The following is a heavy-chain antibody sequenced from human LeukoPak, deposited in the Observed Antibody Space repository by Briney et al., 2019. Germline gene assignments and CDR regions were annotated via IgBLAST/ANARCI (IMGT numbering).Heavy chain of an antibody. J-gene: IGHJ4*02. CDR1: GYTFTSYD. V-gene: IGHV1-8*01. CDR2: MNPNSGNT. D-gene: IGHD2-21*02. Sequence: VASVKVSCKASGYTFTSYDINWVRQATGQGLEWMGWMNPNSGNTGYAQKFQGRVTVTRNTSISTAYMELSSLRSEDTAVYYCASGAYCGGDCYSGVWGQGTLVTVSS. CDR3: ASGAYCGGDCYSGV.